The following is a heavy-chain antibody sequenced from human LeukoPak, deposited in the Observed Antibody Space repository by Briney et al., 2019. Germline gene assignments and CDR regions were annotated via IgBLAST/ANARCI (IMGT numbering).Heavy chain of an antibody. CDR3: ARELGYSYSPAFDI. V-gene: IGHV3-74*01. D-gene: IGHD5-18*01. J-gene: IGHJ3*02. Sequence: GGSLRLSCAASGFTFSSYSVNWVRQAPGKGLVWVSRINSDGSTTTYADSVKGRFTISRDNAKNTLFLQMNSLRAEDTAVYYCARELGYSYSPAFDIWGQGTMVTVSS. CDR1: GFTFSSYS. CDR2: INSDGSTT.